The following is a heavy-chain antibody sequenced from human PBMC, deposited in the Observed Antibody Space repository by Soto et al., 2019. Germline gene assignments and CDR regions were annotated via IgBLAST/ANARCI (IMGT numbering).Heavy chain of an antibody. CDR2: ISSSSSAI. CDR3: ERDLSRGSNFYYYMDV. D-gene: IGHD3-22*01. Sequence: EVQLVESGGGLVPPGGSLRLSCSASGFSISGYALNWVRQAPGKGPEWVSYISSSSSAIDYAGSVKGRFSISRDNGKNSLYLQMNSLRDEDTAVYYCERDLSRGSNFYYYMDVWGKGTTVTVSS. J-gene: IGHJ6*03. CDR1: GFSISGYA. V-gene: IGHV3-48*02.